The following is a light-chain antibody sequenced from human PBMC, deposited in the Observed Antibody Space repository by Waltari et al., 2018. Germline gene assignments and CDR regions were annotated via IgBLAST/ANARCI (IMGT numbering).Light chain of an antibody. V-gene: IGKV3-15*01. CDR2: RAS. CDR3: QEYNKWPIT. Sequence: EVVMTQSPATLSVSPGERATLSCRASQNINKLLAWYQQKPGQAPRLLIYRASTRATGIPVRFSGSGSGTEFTLTISSLQSEDFAIYYCQEYNKWPITFGQGTRLEIK. CDR1: QNINKL. J-gene: IGKJ5*01.